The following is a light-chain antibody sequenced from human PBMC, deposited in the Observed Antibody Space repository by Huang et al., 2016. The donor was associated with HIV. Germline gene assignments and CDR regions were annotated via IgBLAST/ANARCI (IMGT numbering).Light chain of an antibody. CDR1: QSVSNN. J-gene: IGKJ1*01. CDR2: GPS. V-gene: IGKV3-15*01. CDR3: QQYNNWPPWT. Sequence: EIVMTQSPVTLSVSPGERATLSCRASQSVSNNLAWYQQTPGQAPRLLIYGPSTRATGIPARFSGNGSGTEFTLTISSLQSEDFALYYCQQYNNWPPWTFGQGTKVEIK.